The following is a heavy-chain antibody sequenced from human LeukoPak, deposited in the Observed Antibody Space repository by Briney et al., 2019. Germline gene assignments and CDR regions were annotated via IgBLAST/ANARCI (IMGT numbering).Heavy chain of an antibody. V-gene: IGHV3-30*04. CDR1: GLPFSESA. D-gene: IGHD5-12*01. CDR2: ISYDGTSQ. Sequence: GGSLRLSCAASGLPFSESAMHWVRQAPGKGLEWVAFISYDGTSQYYLDSVKGRFTISRDNAKNSLYLQMNSLRAEDTAVYYCARGGYPFDYWGQGTLVTVSS. J-gene: IGHJ4*02. CDR3: ARGGYPFDY.